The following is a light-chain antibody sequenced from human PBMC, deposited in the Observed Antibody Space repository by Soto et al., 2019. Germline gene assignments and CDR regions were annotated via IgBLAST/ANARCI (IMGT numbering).Light chain of an antibody. Sequence: QSVLTQPPSVSGAPGQRVTISCTGSSSNIGTGYDVHWYQQLPGTAPKLLIYGKSNRPSGLPDRFSGSKSGTSASLAITGLHAEYEDDYDCHSYGCCLGGSVFGGGTKLTVL. CDR2: GKS. V-gene: IGLV1-40*01. CDR1: SSNIGTGYD. CDR3: HSYGCCLGGSV. J-gene: IGLJ2*01.